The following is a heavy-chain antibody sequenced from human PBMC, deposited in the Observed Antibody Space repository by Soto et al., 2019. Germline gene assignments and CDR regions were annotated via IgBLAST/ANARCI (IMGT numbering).Heavy chain of an antibody. CDR1: GGPINSPDYY. CDR3: AREGVTMVRGVIRPQGNWFDP. D-gene: IGHD3-10*01. J-gene: IGHJ5*02. V-gene: IGHV4-30-4*01. CDR2: INHSGST. Sequence: SETLSLTCNVSGGPINSPDYYWSWIRQSPGKGLEWIGDINHSGSTNYNPSLKSRVTISVDTSKNQFSLKLSSVTAADTAVYYCAREGVTMVRGVIRPQGNWFDPWGQGTLVTVSS.